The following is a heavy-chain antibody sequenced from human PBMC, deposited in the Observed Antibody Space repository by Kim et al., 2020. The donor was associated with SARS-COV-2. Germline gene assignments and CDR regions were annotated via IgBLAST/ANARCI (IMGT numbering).Heavy chain of an antibody. CDR3: VLTPYGDSEY. J-gene: IGHJ4*02. D-gene: IGHD4-17*01. CDR1: GFTFSSYS. V-gene: IGHV3-48*04. CDR2: IGSSSSTI. Sequence: GGSLRLSCAASGFTFSSYSMNWVRQAPGKGLGWVSYIGSSSSTIYYADSVKGRVTISRDNAKNSLYLQMISLRVEDTAVYYCVLTPYGDSEYWGQGTLVT.